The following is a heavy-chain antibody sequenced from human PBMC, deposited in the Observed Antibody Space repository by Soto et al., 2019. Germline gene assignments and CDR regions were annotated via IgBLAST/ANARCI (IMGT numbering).Heavy chain of an antibody. Sequence: PSETLSLTCTVSGAYIRSYYCSWIRQPPGKGLEWIGYFYNNGNTNYNPSLKSRVSISVDTSKNQFSLKLASVTAADTAVYYCARDTPYCSGGSCYPGSFDLWGQGTMVTVSS. CDR3: ARDTPYCSGGSCYPGSFDL. V-gene: IGHV4-59*01. CDR2: FYNNGNT. CDR1: GAYIRSYY. J-gene: IGHJ3*01. D-gene: IGHD2-15*01.